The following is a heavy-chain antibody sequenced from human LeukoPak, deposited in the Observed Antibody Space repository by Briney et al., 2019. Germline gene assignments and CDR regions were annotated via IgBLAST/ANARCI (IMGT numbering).Heavy chain of an antibody. V-gene: IGHV4-39*07. CDR1: GGSISSSIYY. Sequence: PSETLSLTCIVSGGSISSSIYYWAWVRRPPGKGLEWIGTVFYNGATQYSPSLRSRVTISIDTSTNQFSLKLSSVTAADTAVYYCARDAWLVRLGPPAASDYWGQGTLVTVSS. J-gene: IGHJ4*02. CDR3: ARDAWLVRLGPPAASDY. CDR2: VFYNGAT. D-gene: IGHD6-19*01.